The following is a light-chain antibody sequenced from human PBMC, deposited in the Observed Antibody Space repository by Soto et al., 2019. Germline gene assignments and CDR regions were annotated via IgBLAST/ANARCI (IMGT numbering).Light chain of an antibody. Sequence: DIQMTQSPSTLSASVGDRVTITCRASQSISSWLAWYQQKPGKAPKLLIYDASSLESGVPPRFSGSGSGTEFTLTITSLHPDDFATYYCQQYNTYSTFGQGTKGDIK. V-gene: IGKV1-5*01. J-gene: IGKJ1*01. CDR3: QQYNTYST. CDR1: QSISSW. CDR2: DAS.